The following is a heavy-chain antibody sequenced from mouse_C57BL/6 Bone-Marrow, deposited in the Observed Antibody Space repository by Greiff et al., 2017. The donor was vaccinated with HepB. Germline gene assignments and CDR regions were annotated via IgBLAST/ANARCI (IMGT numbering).Heavy chain of an antibody. J-gene: IGHJ4*01. CDR3: ARGGGLPYAMDY. V-gene: IGHV1-69*01. D-gene: IGHD3-3*01. Sequence: VQLQQPGAELVMPGASVKLSCKASGYTFTSYWMHWVKQRPGQGLEWIGEIDPSDSYTNYNQKFKGKSTLTVDKSSSTAYMQLSSLTSEDSAGYYCARGGGLPYAMDYWGQGTSVTVSS. CDR1: GYTFTSYW. CDR2: IDPSDSYT.